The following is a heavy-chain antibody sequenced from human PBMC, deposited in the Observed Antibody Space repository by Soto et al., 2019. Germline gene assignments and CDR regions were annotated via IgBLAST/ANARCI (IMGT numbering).Heavy chain of an antibody. V-gene: IGHV3-33*01. CDR3: ARDGTRGMVATGIYYFDY. CDR1: GFTFSSYG. CDR2: IWYDGSNK. D-gene: IGHD5-12*01. J-gene: IGHJ4*02. Sequence: QVQLVESGGGVVQPGRSLRLSCAASGFTFSSYGMHWVRQAPGKGLEWEAVIWYDGSNKYYADSVKGRFTISRDNSKNTLFLQINSLRAEDTAVYFCARDGTRGMVATGIYYFDYWGQGTLVTVSS.